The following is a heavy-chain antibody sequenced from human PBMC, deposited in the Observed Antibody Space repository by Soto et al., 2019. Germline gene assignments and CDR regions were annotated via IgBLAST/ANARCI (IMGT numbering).Heavy chain of an antibody. CDR3: TRHAYCGGDCYIGWFDP. CDR2: IYYSGST. Sequence: SETLSLTCTVSGGSISSSSYYWGWIRQPPGKGLEWIGSIYYSGSTYYNPSLKSRVTISVDRSKNQFSLKLSSVTAADTAVYYCTRHAYCGGDCYIGWFDPWGQGTLVTVS. J-gene: IGHJ5*02. CDR1: GGSISSSSYY. V-gene: IGHV4-39*01. D-gene: IGHD2-21*02.